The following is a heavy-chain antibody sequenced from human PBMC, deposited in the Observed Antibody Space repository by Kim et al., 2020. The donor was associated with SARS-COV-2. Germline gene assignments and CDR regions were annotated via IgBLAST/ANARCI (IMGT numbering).Heavy chain of an antibody. CDR3: ARAYSGNYYYGMDV. CDR1: GFTFSIYA. D-gene: IGHD1-26*01. Sequence: GRSLRLSCAASGFTFSIYAMHWVRQAPGKGLEWVAVISYDGSNKYYAHSVKGRFTISRDNSKNTLYLQMNSLRPEDTAVYYCARAYSGNYYYGMDVWGQGTTVTVSS. CDR2: ISYDGSNK. J-gene: IGHJ6*02. V-gene: IGHV3-30*04.